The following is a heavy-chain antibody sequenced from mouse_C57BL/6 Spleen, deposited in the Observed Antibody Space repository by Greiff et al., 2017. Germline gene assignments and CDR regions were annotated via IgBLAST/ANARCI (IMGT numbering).Heavy chain of an antibody. D-gene: IGHD2-10*01. CDR1: GFSFNTYA. J-gene: IGHJ3*01. CDR2: IRSKSNNYAT. Sequence: EVQLVESGGGLVQPKGSLKLSCAASGFSFNTYAMNWVRQAPGKGLEWVARIRSKSNNYATYYADSVKDRFTISRDDSESMLYLQMNNLKTEDTAMYYCVRSFYGNYVWFAYWGQGTLVTVSA. CDR3: VRSFYGNYVWFAY. V-gene: IGHV10-1*01.